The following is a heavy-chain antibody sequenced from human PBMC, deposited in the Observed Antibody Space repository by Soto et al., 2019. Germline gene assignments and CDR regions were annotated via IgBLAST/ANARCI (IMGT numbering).Heavy chain of an antibody. V-gene: IGHV1-2*02. CDR3: GRGRSGQIVVFY. CDR1: GYTFTGHY. J-gene: IGHJ4*02. Sequence: ASVKVSCKASGYTFTGHYIHWVRQAPEQGPEWMGEIGPESGATRYAQKFQGRVTMTRDMSITTVYMELNNLSPDDTAVYYCGRGRSGQIVVFYWGQGXPVTVHS. D-gene: IGHD5-12*01. CDR2: IGPESGAT.